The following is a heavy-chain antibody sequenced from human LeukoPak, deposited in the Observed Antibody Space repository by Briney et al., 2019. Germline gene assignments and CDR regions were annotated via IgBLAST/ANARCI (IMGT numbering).Heavy chain of an antibody. D-gene: IGHD3-9*01. J-gene: IGHJ4*02. CDR3: ARASDDILTGYFDY. Sequence: ASVKVSCKASGYTFTSYGISWVRHAPGQGLEWMGWISAYNGNTNYAQKLQGRVTMTTDTSTSTAYMELRSLRSDDTAVYYCARASDDILTGYFDYWGQGTLVTVSS. V-gene: IGHV1-18*01. CDR1: GYTFTSYG. CDR2: ISAYNGNT.